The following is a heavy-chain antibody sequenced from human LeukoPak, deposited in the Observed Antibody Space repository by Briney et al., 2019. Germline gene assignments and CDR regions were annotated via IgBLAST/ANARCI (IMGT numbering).Heavy chain of an antibody. CDR2: ISSSSSYI. J-gene: IGHJ3*02. Sequence: GGSLRLSCAASGFTFSGYSMNRVRQAPGKGLEWVSSISSSSSYIYYADSVKGRFTISRDNAKNSLYLQMNSLRAEDTAVYYCARGYSNYGYAFDIWGQGTMVTVSS. D-gene: IGHD4-11*01. CDR1: GFTFSGYS. V-gene: IGHV3-21*01. CDR3: ARGYSNYGYAFDI.